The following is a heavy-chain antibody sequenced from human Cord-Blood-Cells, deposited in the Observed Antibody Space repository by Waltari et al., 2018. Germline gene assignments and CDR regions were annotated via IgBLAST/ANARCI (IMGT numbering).Heavy chain of an antibody. Sequence: EVQLVESGGVVVQPGGSLRLSCAASGFTFDDYTLHRVRQAPGKGLEWFSLISWDGGSTYYADSVKGRFTISRDNSKNSLYLQMNSLRTEDTALYYCAKDLGAAVGVDYWGQGTLVTVSS. D-gene: IGHD6-13*01. CDR1: GFTFDDYT. J-gene: IGHJ4*02. CDR2: ISWDGGST. V-gene: IGHV3-43*01. CDR3: AKDLGAAVGVDY.